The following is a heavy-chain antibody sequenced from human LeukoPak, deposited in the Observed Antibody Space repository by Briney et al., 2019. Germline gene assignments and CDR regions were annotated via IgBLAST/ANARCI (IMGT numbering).Heavy chain of an antibody. CDR1: GFAFSSYA. CDR2: ISGSGGST. V-gene: IGHV3-23*01. J-gene: IGHJ4*02. Sequence: PGGSLRLSCAAAGFAFSSYAMSWVRQAPGKGLEWVSSISGSGGSTYCAEFVKGRSTISRDNSKNTLYLQMNSLRAEDTAVYYCVKGGQRYDFWRFDYWGQGTLVSVSS. CDR3: VKGGQRYDFWRFDY. D-gene: IGHD3-3*01.